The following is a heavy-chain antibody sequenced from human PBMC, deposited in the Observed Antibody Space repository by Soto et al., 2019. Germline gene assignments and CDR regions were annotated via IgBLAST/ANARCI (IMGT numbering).Heavy chain of an antibody. J-gene: IGHJ4*02. Sequence: GGSLRLSCAASGFSFNSYGMQWFRQAPGKGLEWVALISYDGSKKYYADSVKGRFTISRDNSNNTLYLQMNSLRSEDTAVYYCAKDGTGAMIEVVMYVEYWGQGTQVTVS. CDR1: GFSFNSYG. CDR2: ISYDGSKK. D-gene: IGHD3-22*01. V-gene: IGHV3-30*18. CDR3: AKDGTGAMIEVVMYVEY.